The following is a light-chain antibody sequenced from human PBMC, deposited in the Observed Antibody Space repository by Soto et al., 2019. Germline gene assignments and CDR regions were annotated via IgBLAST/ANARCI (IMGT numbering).Light chain of an antibody. V-gene: IGKV3-11*01. Sequence: EVVLTQSPATLSLFPGERATLSCRASESTTSSLAWYQQKPGQAPRVLIYDTSTRATGIPARFSGSGSGTDFTLTISSLAPDDFAIYYCHQRQSWPRTFGQGTKVEIK. CDR1: ESTTSS. CDR2: DTS. CDR3: HQRQSWPRT. J-gene: IGKJ1*01.